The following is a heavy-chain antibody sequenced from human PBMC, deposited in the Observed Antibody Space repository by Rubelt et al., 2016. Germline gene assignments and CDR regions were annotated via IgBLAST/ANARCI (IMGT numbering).Heavy chain of an antibody. CDR1: GYTFTSYY. CDR2: INPSGGST. CDR3: ARQGGATVPLYYYYMDV. V-gene: IGHV1-46*01. D-gene: IGHD4-17*01. Sequence: QVQLVQSGAEVKKPGASVKVSCKASGYTFTSYYMHWVRQAPGQGLEWMGIINPSGGSTRYAQKFQGRVTMTRETSTSTVYMELSRLRSDDTAVYYCARQGGATVPLYYYYMDVWGKGTTVTVSS. J-gene: IGHJ6*03.